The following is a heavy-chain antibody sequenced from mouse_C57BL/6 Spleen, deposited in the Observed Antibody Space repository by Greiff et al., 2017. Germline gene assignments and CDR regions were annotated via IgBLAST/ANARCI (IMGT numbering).Heavy chain of an antibody. CDR3: ALDSSGYPAWFAY. CDR1: GFTFSSYA. D-gene: IGHD3-2*02. V-gene: IGHV5-4*03. Sequence: EVKLQESGGGLVKPGGSLKLSCAASGFTFSSYAMSWVRQTPEKRLEWVATISDGGSYTYYPDNVKGRFTISRDNAKNNLYLQMSHLKSEDTAMYYCALDSSGYPAWFAYWGQGTLVTVSA. CDR2: ISDGGSYT. J-gene: IGHJ3*01.